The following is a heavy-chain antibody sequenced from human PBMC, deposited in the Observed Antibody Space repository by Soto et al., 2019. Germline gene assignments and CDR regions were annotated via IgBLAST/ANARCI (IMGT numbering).Heavy chain of an antibody. Sequence: RASVKVSCKASGGTFSSYAISWVRQAPGQGLEWMGGIIPIFGTANYAQKFQGRVTITADESTSTAYMELSSLRSEDTAVYYCARRGAVAGVGAHGYYYYGMDVWGQGTTVTVSS. V-gene: IGHV1-69*13. D-gene: IGHD6-19*01. CDR3: ARRGAVAGVGAHGYYYYGMDV. J-gene: IGHJ6*02. CDR2: IIPIFGTA. CDR1: GGTFSSYA.